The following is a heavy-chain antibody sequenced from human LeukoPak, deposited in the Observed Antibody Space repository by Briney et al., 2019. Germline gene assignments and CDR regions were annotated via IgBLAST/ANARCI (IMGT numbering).Heavy chain of an antibody. V-gene: IGHV3-53*01. CDR3: ARDPGGGYCGTTSCSDS. Sequence: GGSLRLSCAASGLTVSSTFMSWVRQPPGKGLEWVSINSGGGTTYYADSVKGRFTISRDNSKNTLYLQMNSLRAEDTAVYYCARDPGGGYCGTTSCSDSWGQGTLVTVSS. D-gene: IGHD2-2*01. CDR2: NSGGGTT. CDR1: GLTVSSTF. J-gene: IGHJ4*02.